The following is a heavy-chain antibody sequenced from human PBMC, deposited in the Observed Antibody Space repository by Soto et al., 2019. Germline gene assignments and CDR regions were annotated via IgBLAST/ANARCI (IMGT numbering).Heavy chain of an antibody. CDR3: ARAPSYYDSSGYYY. V-gene: IGHV1-2*02. Sequence: SLKVSFKASGYTFTGYYMDWVRQAPVQGLEWMGWINPNSGGTNYAQKFQGRVTMTRDTSISTAYMELSRLRSDDTAVYYCARAPSYYDSSGYYYWGQGTLVTVSS. J-gene: IGHJ4*02. D-gene: IGHD3-22*01. CDR1: GYTFTGYY. CDR2: INPNSGGT.